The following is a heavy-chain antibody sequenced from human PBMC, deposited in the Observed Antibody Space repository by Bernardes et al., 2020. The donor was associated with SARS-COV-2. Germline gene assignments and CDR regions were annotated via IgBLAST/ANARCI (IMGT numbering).Heavy chain of an antibody. CDR2: ISGSGGST. V-gene: IGHV3-23*01. J-gene: IGHJ2*01. D-gene: IGHD3-10*01. Sequence: GGSLRLSCAASGFTFSSYAMSWVRQAPGKGLEWVSAISGSGGSTYYADSVKGRFTISRDNSKNTLYLQMNSLRAEDTAVYYCAKAGVDRGVNNWYFDLWGRGTLVTVSS. CDR1: GFTFSSYA. CDR3: AKAGVDRGVNNWYFDL.